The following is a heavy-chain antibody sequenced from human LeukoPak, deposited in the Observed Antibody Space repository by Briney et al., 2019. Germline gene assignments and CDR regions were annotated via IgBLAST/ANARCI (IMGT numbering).Heavy chain of an antibody. CDR2: ISWNSGSI. CDR3: ARELGYCSSTSCPS. J-gene: IGHJ4*02. V-gene: IGHV3-9*01. CDR1: GFTFDDYA. D-gene: IGHD2-2*01. Sequence: GRSLRLSCAASGFTFDDYAMHWVRQAPGKGLEWVSGISWNSGSIGYADSVKGRFTISRDNAKTSLYLQMNSLRAEDTAVYYCARELGYCSSTSCPSWGQGTLVTVSS.